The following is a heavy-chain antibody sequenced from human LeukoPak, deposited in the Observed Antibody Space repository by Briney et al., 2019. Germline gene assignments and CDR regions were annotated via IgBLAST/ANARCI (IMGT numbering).Heavy chain of an antibody. CDR3: VRLGYSYGYGDWNHFDY. CDR2: IYSGGST. J-gene: IGHJ4*02. V-gene: IGHV3-66*02. CDR1: GFTVSSNY. Sequence: GGSLRLSCAASGFTVSSNYMSWVRQAPGKGLEWVSSIYSGGSTYYADSVKGRFTISRDNSKNTLYLQMNSLRAEDTAVYFCVRLGYSYGYGDWNHFDYWGQGTLVTVSS. D-gene: IGHD5-18*01.